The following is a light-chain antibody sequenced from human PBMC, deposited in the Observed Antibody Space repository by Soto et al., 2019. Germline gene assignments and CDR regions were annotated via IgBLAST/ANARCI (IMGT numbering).Light chain of an antibody. CDR3: SSYTSSSTLNYV. CDR2: EVS. CDR1: SSDIGNYNC. V-gene: IGLV2-14*01. J-gene: IGLJ1*01. Sequence: SGLTQPASVSRSPGQSITTSCTGTSSDIGNYNCVSWYQQHPGKAPKLMIYEVSRRPSGVSNRFSGSNSGNTASLTISGLQAEDEAEYYCSSYTSSSTLNYVFGTGSKVTVL.